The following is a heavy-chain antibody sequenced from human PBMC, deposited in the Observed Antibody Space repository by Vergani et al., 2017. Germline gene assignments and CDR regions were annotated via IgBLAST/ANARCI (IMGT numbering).Heavy chain of an antibody. CDR2: ISGSGGST. V-gene: IGHV3-23*01. J-gene: IGHJ6*02. D-gene: IGHD6-19*01. Sequence: EVQLLESGGGLVQPGGSLRLSCAASGFTFSSYAMSWVRQAPGKGLEWVSAISGSGGSTYYADSVKGRFTISRDNSKNTLYLQMNSLRAEDTAVYYCAKDLSIAVAAHYYYYGMDVWGQGTTVTVSS. CDR3: AKDLSIAVAAHYYYYGMDV. CDR1: GFTFSSYA.